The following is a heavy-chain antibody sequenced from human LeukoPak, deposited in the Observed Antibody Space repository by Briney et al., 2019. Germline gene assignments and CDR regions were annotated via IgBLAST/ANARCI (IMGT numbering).Heavy chain of an antibody. CDR1: GYTFTGYY. Sequence: ASVKVSCKASGYTFTGYYMHWVRQAPGQGLEWMGWINPNSGGTNYAQKFQGRVTMTRDTSISTAYMELSRLRSDDTAVYYCATQPLSMVRGVITPSDYWGQGTLVTVSS. CDR2: INPNSGGT. J-gene: IGHJ4*02. D-gene: IGHD3-10*01. CDR3: ATQPLSMVRGVITPSDY. V-gene: IGHV1-2*02.